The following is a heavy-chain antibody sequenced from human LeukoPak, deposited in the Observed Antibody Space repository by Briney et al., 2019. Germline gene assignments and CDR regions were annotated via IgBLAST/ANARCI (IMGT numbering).Heavy chain of an antibody. CDR3: ARVGAAAGREYFQH. CDR1: GGSFSGYY. Sequence: KPSETLSLTCAVYGGSFSGYYWSWIRQPPGKGLEWIGYIYYNGSTNYNPSLKSRVTISVDTSKNRFSLKLSSVTAADTAVYYCARVGAAAGREYFQHWGQGTLVTVSS. D-gene: IGHD6-13*01. CDR2: IYYNGST. V-gene: IGHV4-59*01. J-gene: IGHJ1*01.